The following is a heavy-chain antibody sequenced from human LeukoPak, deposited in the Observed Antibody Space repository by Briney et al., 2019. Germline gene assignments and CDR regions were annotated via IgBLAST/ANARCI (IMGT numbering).Heavy chain of an antibody. D-gene: IGHD4-17*01. CDR2: IIPILGIA. CDR1: GGTFSSYA. V-gene: IGHV1-69*04. CDR3: ARDADYGDYVGWFDP. Sequence: GASVKVSCKASGGTFSSYAISWVRQAPGQGLEWMGRIIPILGIANYAQKFRGRVTITADKSTSTAYMELSSLRSEDTAVYYCARDADYGDYVGWFDPWGQGTLVTVSS. J-gene: IGHJ5*02.